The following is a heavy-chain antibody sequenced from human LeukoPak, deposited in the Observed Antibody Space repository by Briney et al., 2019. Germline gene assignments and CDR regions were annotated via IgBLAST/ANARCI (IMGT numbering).Heavy chain of an antibody. D-gene: IGHD3-10*01. V-gene: IGHV1-69*02. Sequence: ASVKVSCKASGGTFSSYTISWVRQAPGQGLEWMGRIIPILGIANYAQKFQGRVTITADESTSTAYMELSSLRSEDTAVYYCARSYGVGAFDIWGQGTMVTVSS. CDR1: GGTFSSYT. CDR3: ARSYGVGAFDI. J-gene: IGHJ3*02. CDR2: IIPILGIA.